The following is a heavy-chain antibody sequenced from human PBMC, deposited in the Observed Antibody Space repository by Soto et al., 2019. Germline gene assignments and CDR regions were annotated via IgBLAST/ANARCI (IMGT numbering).Heavy chain of an antibody. V-gene: IGHV1-18*01. D-gene: IGHD3-22*01. J-gene: IGHJ4*02. CDR3: AREGSYHDFDY. Sequence: SVQVSCKASGYTFTSYGIAWVRQAPGQGLAWMGWISGYNGDTNYAQQFQGRVTLTTDTSTSTAYLEVMTLRSDDTAVYYCAREGSYHDFDYWGLGTLVTVSA. CDR1: GYTFTSYG. CDR2: ISGYNGDT.